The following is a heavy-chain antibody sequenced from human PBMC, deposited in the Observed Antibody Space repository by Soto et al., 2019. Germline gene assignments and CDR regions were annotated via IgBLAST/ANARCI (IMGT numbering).Heavy chain of an antibody. J-gene: IGHJ6*03. D-gene: IGHD2-15*01. CDR2: ISSSSSYI. CDR1: GFTFSSYS. V-gene: IGHV3-21*01. CDR3: ASGGDCSGGSYYYYYYMDV. Sequence: EVQLVESGGGLVKPGGSLRLSCAASGFTFSSYSMNWVRQAPGKGLEWVSSISSSSSYIYYADSVKGRFTISRDNAKNSQYLQNSSRGDENTAVYYCASGGDCSGGSYYYYYYMDVWGKGTTVTVSS.